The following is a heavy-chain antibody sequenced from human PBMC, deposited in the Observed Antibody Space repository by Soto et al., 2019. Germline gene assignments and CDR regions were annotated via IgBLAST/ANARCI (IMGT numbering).Heavy chain of an antibody. D-gene: IGHD3-10*01. CDR3: ATGRGGGGY. V-gene: IGHV3-53*01. CDR1: GFTVSNNY. Sequence: EVQLVESGGGLIQPGGSLRLSCAVSGFTVSNNYMSWVRQAPGKGLEGVSVIYSGGYTAYGDSVKGRFTISRDNSKNTLYLQVKSRRAGAAAFYYWATGRGGGGYWGQGTLVTVSS. J-gene: IGHJ4*02. CDR2: IYSGGYT.